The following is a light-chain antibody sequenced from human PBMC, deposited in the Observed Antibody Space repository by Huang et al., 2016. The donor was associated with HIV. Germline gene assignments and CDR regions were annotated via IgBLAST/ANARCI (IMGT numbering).Light chain of an antibody. CDR2: KAS. V-gene: IGKV1-5*03. Sequence: DIQLTQSPSTLSASVGDRVTITCRASESVSVWLAWYQQKPGKAPTVLIYKASTLKIGVPSRFSGSGSGTHFTLTISSLQPEDVATYYCQQYNVASPWTFGQGTKVEIK. CDR3: QQYNVASPWT. CDR1: ESVSVW. J-gene: IGKJ1*01.